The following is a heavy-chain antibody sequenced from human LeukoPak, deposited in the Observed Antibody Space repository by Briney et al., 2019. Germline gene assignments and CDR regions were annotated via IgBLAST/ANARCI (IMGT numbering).Heavy chain of an antibody. D-gene: IGHD3-10*01. Sequence: GGSLRLSCAASGFTFGTYWMHWVRQVPGKGLVWVSRINTDGSTTNYADSVKGRFTMSRDNAKNTVYLQMNSLRAEDTAVYYCARGVSTLVRGPGYWGQGTLVTVSS. CDR3: ARGVSTLVRGPGY. CDR1: GFTFGTYW. J-gene: IGHJ4*02. V-gene: IGHV3-74*01. CDR2: INTDGSTT.